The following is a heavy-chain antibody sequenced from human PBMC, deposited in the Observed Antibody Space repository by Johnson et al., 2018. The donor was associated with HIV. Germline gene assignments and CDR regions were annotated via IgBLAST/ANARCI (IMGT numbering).Heavy chain of an antibody. D-gene: IGHD6-19*01. V-gene: IGHV3-30*04. Sequence: QVQLVESGGGVVQPGRSLRLSCAASGFTFSSYAMHWVRQAPGKGLEWVAVISYDGSNKYYADSVKGRFTISRDNSKKSLYLQMNSLRAEDTAVYYCVRVRGGYSSGFDIWGQGTMVTVSS. CDR2: ISYDGSNK. CDR1: GFTFSSYA. J-gene: IGHJ3*02. CDR3: VRVRGGYSSGFDI.